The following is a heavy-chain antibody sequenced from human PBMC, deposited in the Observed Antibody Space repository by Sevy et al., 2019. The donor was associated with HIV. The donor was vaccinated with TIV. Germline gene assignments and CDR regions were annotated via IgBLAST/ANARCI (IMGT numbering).Heavy chain of an antibody. J-gene: IGHJ4*02. CDR2: IWYDGSNK. CDR3: ARGGSSWKTGHQLFDY. V-gene: IGHV3-33*01. D-gene: IGHD6-13*01. Sequence: GGSLRLSCAASGFTFSSYAMHWVRQAPGKGLEWVAVIWYDGSNKYYADSVKGRFTISRDNSKNTLYLQMNSLRAEDTAVYYCARGGSSWKTGHQLFDYWGQGTLVTVSS. CDR1: GFTFSSYA.